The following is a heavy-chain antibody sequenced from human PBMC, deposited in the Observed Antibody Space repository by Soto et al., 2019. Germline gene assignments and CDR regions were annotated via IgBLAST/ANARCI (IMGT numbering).Heavy chain of an antibody. J-gene: IGHJ6*02. Sequence: SVKVSCKASGGTFRSYAISWVRQAPGQGLEWMGGIIPIFGTANYAQKFQGRVTITADESTSTAYMELSSLRSEDTAVYYCARNRPEGTYYYYGMDVWGQGTTVTVSS. V-gene: IGHV1-69*13. CDR2: IIPIFGTA. CDR1: GGTFRSYA. D-gene: IGHD1-1*01. CDR3: ARNRPEGTYYYYGMDV.